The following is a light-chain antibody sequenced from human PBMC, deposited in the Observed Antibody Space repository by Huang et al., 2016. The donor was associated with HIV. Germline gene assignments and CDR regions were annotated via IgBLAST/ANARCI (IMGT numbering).Light chain of an antibody. Sequence: DIQMTQPPSSLSASVGDRVTITCRASQSIDTSLNWYQQKPGKAPKLLIYAASILQSGVPSRFSGSGSGTDFTLTISSLQPEDFATFYCQQSYSTPLTFGGGTKVEIK. CDR3: QQSYSTPLT. V-gene: IGKV1-39*01. J-gene: IGKJ4*01. CDR2: AAS. CDR1: QSIDTS.